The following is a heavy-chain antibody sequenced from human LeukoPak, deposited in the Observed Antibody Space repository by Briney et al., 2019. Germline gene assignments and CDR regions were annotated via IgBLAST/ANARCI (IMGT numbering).Heavy chain of an antibody. V-gene: IGHV3-72*01. D-gene: IGHD5-18*01. CDR3: AKDRDGLGYSYGWTDPDY. Sequence: GGSLRLSCTASGFTFSDHYMDWVRQAPGKGLEWVGRSRNKADSYTPQYAASVKGRFTISRDNSKNSLYLQMNSLTIEDTAVYYCAKDRDGLGYSYGWTDPDYWGQGTLVTASS. CDR1: GFTFSDHY. CDR2: SRNKADSYTP. J-gene: IGHJ4*02.